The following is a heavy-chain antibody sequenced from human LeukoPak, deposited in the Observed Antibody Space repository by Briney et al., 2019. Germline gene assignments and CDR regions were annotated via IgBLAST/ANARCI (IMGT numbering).Heavy chain of an antibody. D-gene: IGHD6-13*01. CDR2: IKQDGSEK. CDR1: GFTFSTYW. CDR3: ARDSAGSDY. V-gene: IGHV3-7*01. Sequence: GGSLRLSCAASGFTFSTYWMSWVRQAPGKGLEWVANIKQDGSEKYYIDSVKGRFTISKDNAKNSLYLQMNSLRAEDTAMYYCARDSAGSDYWGQGTLVTVSS. J-gene: IGHJ4*02.